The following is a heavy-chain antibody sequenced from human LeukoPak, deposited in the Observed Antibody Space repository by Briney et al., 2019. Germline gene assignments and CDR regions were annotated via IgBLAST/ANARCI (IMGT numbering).Heavy chain of an antibody. V-gene: IGHV3-48*02. J-gene: IGHJ6*03. CDR3: ARGWYEDLYYYYYYMDV. D-gene: IGHD6-13*01. CDR2: ISSSSSTI. Sequence: GGSLRLSCAASGFTFSSYSMNWVRQAPGKGLEWVSYISSSSSTIYYADSVKGRFTISRDNAKNSLYLQMNSLRDEDTAVYYFARGWYEDLYYYYYYMDVWGKGTTVTVSS. CDR1: GFTFSSYS.